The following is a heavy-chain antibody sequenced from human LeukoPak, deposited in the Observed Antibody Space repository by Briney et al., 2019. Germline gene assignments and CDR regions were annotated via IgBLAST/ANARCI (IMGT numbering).Heavy chain of an antibody. J-gene: IGHJ4*02. CDR1: GVSISGYY. CDR3: ARDQYYYDSSAYRTIDY. D-gene: IGHD3-22*01. V-gene: IGHV4-4*07. CDR2: IHTSGST. Sequence: SETLSLTCTVSGVSISGYYWSWIRQPAGKGLEWIGRIHTSGSTNYNPSLKSRVTMSVDTSKNQFSLKLNSVTAADTAVYYCARDQYYYDSSAYRTIDYWGQGTLVTVSS.